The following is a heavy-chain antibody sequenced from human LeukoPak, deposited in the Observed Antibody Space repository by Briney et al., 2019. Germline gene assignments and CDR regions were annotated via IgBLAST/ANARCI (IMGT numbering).Heavy chain of an antibody. CDR3: ARASDYDYVWGSYRNADY. CDR1: GFTFSSYS. V-gene: IGHV3-48*04. D-gene: IGHD3-16*02. Sequence: GGSLRLSCAASGFTFSSYSMNWVRQAPGKGLEWVSYISSSGSTIYYADSVKGRFTISRDNAKNSLYLQMNSLRAEDTAVYYCARASDYDYVWGSYRNADYWGQGTLVTVSS. J-gene: IGHJ4*02. CDR2: ISSSGSTI.